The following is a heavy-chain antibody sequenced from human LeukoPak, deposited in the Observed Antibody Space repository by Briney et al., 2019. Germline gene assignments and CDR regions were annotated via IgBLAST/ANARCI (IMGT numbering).Heavy chain of an antibody. CDR1: GFTFSSYW. CDR2: IKQDGSEK. V-gene: IGHV3-7*01. D-gene: IGHD3-22*01. Sequence: GGSLRLSCAASGFTFSSYWMSWVRQAPGKGLEWVANIKQDGSEKYYVDSVKGRFTISRDNAKNSLYLQMNSLRAEDTAVYYCARVVPDRITMIVVVTAMGPYYFDYWGQGTLVTVSS. J-gene: IGHJ4*02. CDR3: ARVVPDRITMIVVVTAMGPYYFDY.